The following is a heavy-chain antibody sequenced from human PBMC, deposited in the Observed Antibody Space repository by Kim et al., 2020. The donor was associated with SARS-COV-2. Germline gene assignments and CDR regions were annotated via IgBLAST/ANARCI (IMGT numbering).Heavy chain of an antibody. CDR2: ISGSGGST. J-gene: IGHJ3*02. D-gene: IGHD3-10*01. CDR3: ASYVLLWFGERELNGRLMDI. Sequence: GGSLRLSCAASGFTFSSYAMSWVRQAPGKGLEWVSAISGSGGSTYYADSVKGRFTISRDNSKNTLYLQMNSLRAEDTAVYYCASYVLLWFGERELNGRLMDIWGQGTMVTVSS. CDR1: GFTFSSYA. V-gene: IGHV3-23*01.